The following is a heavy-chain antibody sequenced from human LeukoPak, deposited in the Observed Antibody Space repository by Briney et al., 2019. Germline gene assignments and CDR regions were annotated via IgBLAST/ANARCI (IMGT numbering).Heavy chain of an antibody. V-gene: IGHV3-23*01. J-gene: IGHJ4*02. CDR3: ARTRAAAGTWLSNY. Sequence: GGSLRLSCAASGFTFNSYSMNWVRQAPGKGLEWVSVISGCGGSTDYADSVKGRFTISRDNAKNSLYLQMNSLRAEDTAVYYCARTRAAAGTWLSNYWGQGTLVTVSS. D-gene: IGHD6-13*01. CDR1: GFTFNSYS. CDR2: ISGCGGST.